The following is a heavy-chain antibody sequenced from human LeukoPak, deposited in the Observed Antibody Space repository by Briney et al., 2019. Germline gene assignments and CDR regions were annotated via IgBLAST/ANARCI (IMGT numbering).Heavy chain of an antibody. Sequence: SQTLSLTCAVSGGSISSGGYSWSWIRQPPGKGLEWIGYIYHSGSTYYNPSLKSRVTISVDRSKNQFSLKLSSVTAADTAVYYCARALLGPAAFDYWGQGTLVTVSS. V-gene: IGHV4-30-2*01. CDR2: IYHSGST. D-gene: IGHD2-2*01. CDR1: GGSISSGGYS. CDR3: ARALLGPAAFDY. J-gene: IGHJ4*02.